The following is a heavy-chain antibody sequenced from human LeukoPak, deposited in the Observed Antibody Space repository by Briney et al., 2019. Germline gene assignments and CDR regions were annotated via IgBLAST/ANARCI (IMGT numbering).Heavy chain of an antibody. V-gene: IGHV3-53*01. CDR3: AREEVAAAGNWFDP. CDR2: IYSGGST. D-gene: IGHD6-13*01. J-gene: IGHJ5*02. Sequence: GGSLGLSCAASGFTVSSNYMSWVRQAPGKGLEWVSVIYSGGSTYYADSVKGRFTISRDNSKNTLYLQMNSLRAEDTAVYYCAREEVAAAGNWFDPWGQGTLVTVSS. CDR1: GFTVSSNY.